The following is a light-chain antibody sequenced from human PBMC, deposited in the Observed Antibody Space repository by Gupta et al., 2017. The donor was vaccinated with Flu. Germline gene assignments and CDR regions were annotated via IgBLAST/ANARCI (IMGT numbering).Light chain of an antibody. CDR3: QQYNNWRYS. J-gene: IGKJ2*03. V-gene: IGKV3-15*01. Sequence: DIVMTQSPATLSVSPGDRATLSCRASQSVSSSLAWYQQKPGKAPRLLIYGASTRATGIPARFSGSGSGTEFTLTISSLQSEDFAVYYCQQYNNWRYSFGQGTKLEIK. CDR2: GAS. CDR1: QSVSSS.